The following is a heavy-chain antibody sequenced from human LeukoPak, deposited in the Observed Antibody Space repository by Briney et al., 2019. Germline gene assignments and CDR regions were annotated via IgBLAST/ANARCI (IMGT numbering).Heavy chain of an antibody. D-gene: IGHD3-22*01. CDR2: ISNRGSTI. CDR1: GFTFSDFY. CDR3: ARSADRSGYFREITLYYFDY. J-gene: IGHJ4*02. V-gene: IGHV3-11*01. Sequence: GGSLRLSCAASGFTFSDFYMTWIRQAPGKGLEWVSYISNRGSTIHYADSVRGRFTISRDNAKKSLYLQMNSLRAEDTAVYYCARSADRSGYFREITLYYFDYWGQGTLVTVPS.